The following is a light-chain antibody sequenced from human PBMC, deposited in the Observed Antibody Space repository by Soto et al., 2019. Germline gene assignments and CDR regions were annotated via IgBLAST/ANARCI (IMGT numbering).Light chain of an antibody. V-gene: IGKV3D-20*02. CDR3: QQLNSYPLT. Sequence: VLTQSPDTLSLSPGERATLSCRASQSVSSSFLSWYQQKPGQAPRLLIYDASYRAPGVPARFIGGGSGTDFTLTITSLEPEDYATYYCQQLNSYPLTFGGGTKVEIK. CDR1: QSVSSSF. J-gene: IGKJ4*01. CDR2: DAS.